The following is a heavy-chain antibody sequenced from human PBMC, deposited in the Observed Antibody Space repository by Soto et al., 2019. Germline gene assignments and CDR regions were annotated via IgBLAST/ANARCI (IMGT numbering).Heavy chain of an antibody. CDR2: IYFSGST. Sequence: SETLSLTCTVSGGSISSGDYYWSWIRQPPGKGLEWIGFIYFSGSTYYNPSLKSRVTLSVDTSKNQFSLKLSSVTAADTAVYYCAREIGYVGVWGQGTTVTVSS. CDR3: AREIGYVGV. D-gene: IGHD3-10*02. V-gene: IGHV4-30-4*01. J-gene: IGHJ6*02. CDR1: GGSISSGDYY.